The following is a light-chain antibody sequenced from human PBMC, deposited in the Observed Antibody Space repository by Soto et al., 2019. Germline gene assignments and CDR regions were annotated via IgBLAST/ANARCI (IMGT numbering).Light chain of an antibody. V-gene: IGLV2-23*01. CDR3: CSYSGSSTYV. Sequence: QSALTQPASVSGSPGQSITISCTGTRNEVGSYNLVSWYQQHPATAPKLMIFEASKRPSGVSNRFSGDKSGNTASLTISGLQAEDEADYYCCSYSGSSTYVFGTGTKVTVL. CDR2: EAS. J-gene: IGLJ1*01. CDR1: RNEVGSYNL.